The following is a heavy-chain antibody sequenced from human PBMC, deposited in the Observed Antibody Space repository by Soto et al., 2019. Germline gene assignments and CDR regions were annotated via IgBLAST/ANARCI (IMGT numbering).Heavy chain of an antibody. D-gene: IGHD4-17*01. Sequence: QVQLQESGPGLVKPSQTLSLTCTVSGGSISSGGYYWSWIRQHPGKGLEWIGYIYYSGSTHYNPSRTSRVTISVDTSKNQFSLKLSSVTAADTAVYYCARALTTVTLFDPWGQGTLVTVSS. J-gene: IGHJ5*02. CDR1: GGSISSGGYY. CDR2: IYYSGST. CDR3: ARALTTVTLFDP. V-gene: IGHV4-31*03.